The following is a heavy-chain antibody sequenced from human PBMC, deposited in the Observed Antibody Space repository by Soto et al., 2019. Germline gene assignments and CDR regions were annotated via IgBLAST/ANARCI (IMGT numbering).Heavy chain of an antibody. D-gene: IGHD3-22*01. V-gene: IGHV4-31*03. CDR1: GGSISSGGYY. CDR2: IYYSGST. J-gene: IGHJ3*02. CDR3: ARDPEHNSSGSEEAFDI. Sequence: PSETLSLTCTVSGGSISSGGYYWSWIRQHPGKGLEWIGYIYYSGSTYYNPSLKSRVTISVDTSKNQFSLKLSSVTAADTAVYYCARDPEHNSSGSEEAFDIWGQGTMVTVSS.